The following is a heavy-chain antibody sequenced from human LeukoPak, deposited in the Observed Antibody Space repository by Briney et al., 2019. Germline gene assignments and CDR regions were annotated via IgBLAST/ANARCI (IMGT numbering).Heavy chain of an antibody. Sequence: GGSLRLSCGASGFTFTSSAMTWVRQAPGKGLEWVSAISGSGGSTYYADSVKGRFTISRDNSKNTLYLQMNSLRAEDTAVYYCAKDIGYCSGGSCYSNSLIDYWGQGTLVTVSS. V-gene: IGHV3-23*01. D-gene: IGHD2-15*01. J-gene: IGHJ4*02. CDR1: GFTFTSSA. CDR2: ISGSGGST. CDR3: AKDIGYCSGGSCYSNSLIDY.